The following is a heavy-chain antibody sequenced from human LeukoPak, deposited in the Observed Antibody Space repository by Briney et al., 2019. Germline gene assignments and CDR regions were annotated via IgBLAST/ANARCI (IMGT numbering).Heavy chain of an antibody. Sequence: GGSLRLSCAASGFTFSSYGMHWVRQAPGKGLEWVAVISYDGSNKYYADSVKGRFTISRDNSKNTLYLQMNSLRAEDTAVYYCAKEPGARRAATGPGCDYWGQGTLVTVSS. D-gene: IGHD2-15*01. CDR1: GFTFSSYG. CDR3: AKEPGARRAATGPGCDY. V-gene: IGHV3-30*18. J-gene: IGHJ4*02. CDR2: ISYDGSNK.